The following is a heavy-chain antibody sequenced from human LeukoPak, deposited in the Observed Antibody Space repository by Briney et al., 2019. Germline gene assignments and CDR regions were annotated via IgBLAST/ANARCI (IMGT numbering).Heavy chain of an antibody. CDR2: IDWDDDK. CDR3: ARMGPLSLAGFFFDY. J-gene: IGHJ4*02. CDR1: GFSLSTSRMC. Sequence: QSGPTLVNPTQTLTLTCTFSGFSLSTSRMCVSWIRQPPGKALEWLARIDWDDDKYYSTSLKTRLSISKDTSKNQVVLTMTNMDPVDTGTYYCARMGPLSLAGFFFDYWGQGALVTVSS. D-gene: IGHD6-19*01. V-gene: IGHV2-70*11.